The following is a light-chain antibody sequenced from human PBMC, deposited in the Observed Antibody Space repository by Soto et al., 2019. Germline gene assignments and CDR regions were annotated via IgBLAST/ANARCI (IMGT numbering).Light chain of an antibody. J-gene: IGKJ1*01. V-gene: IGKV2-28*01. CDR1: RSLLKANGYTY. CDR2: LGY. Sequence: DIVMTQSPLSLTITPGEPASISCGSSRSLLKANGYTYFHWFLQKPGQSPQLLIYLGYNRAPGVPDRFSGTGSGTDFTLKISRVEAEDVGVYYCMQTLESRTFGQGTKVDIK. CDR3: MQTLESRT.